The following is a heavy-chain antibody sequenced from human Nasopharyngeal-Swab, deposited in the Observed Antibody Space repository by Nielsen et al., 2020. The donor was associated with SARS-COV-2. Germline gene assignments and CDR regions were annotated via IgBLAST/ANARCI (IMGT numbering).Heavy chain of an antibody. CDR3: ARRELVYGSYYYYGMDV. CDR1: GFTFDSYA. Sequence: GESLKISCTASGFTFDSYAMHWLRQAPGKGLEWVSAMSGGGGSSYYADSVKGRFTISRDNPKNTLYLEMHSLRAEDTAVYYCARRELVYGSYYYYGMDVWGQGTTVTVSS. D-gene: IGHD1-26*01. J-gene: IGHJ6*02. CDR2: MSGGGGSS. V-gene: IGHV3-23*01.